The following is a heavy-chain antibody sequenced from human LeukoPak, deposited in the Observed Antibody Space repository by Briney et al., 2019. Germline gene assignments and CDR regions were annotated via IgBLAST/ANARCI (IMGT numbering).Heavy chain of an antibody. Sequence: GGSLRLSCAASGFTFSSYSMNWVRQAPGKGLGWVSYTSSSSSTIYYADSVKGRFAISRDNAKNSLYLQMNSLRAEDTAVYYWARGAYCGGDCSWPSSDAFDIWGQGTMVTVSS. CDR3: ARGAYCGGDCSWPSSDAFDI. CDR2: TSSSSSTI. J-gene: IGHJ3*02. CDR1: GFTFSSYS. D-gene: IGHD2-21*01. V-gene: IGHV3-48*01.